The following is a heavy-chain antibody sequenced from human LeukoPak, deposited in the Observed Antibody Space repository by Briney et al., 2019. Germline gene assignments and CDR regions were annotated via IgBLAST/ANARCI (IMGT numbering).Heavy chain of an antibody. Sequence: PSETLSLTCTVSGGSITTYYWSWIRQPAGKGLEWIGRVSTSGRTNYNPSLKSRLTMSADTSKNQFSLKLSSVTAADTAVYYCARDRYYYDSSGYYPLDYWGQGTLVTVSS. D-gene: IGHD3-22*01. CDR2: VSTSGRT. V-gene: IGHV4-4*07. CDR3: ARDRYYYDSSGYYPLDY. CDR1: GGSITTYY. J-gene: IGHJ4*02.